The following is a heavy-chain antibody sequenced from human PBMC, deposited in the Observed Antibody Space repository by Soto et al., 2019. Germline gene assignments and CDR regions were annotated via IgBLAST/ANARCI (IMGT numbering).Heavy chain of an antibody. CDR1: GFRFSAYA. CDR2: ISYEGSNR. V-gene: IGHV3-30*18. J-gene: IGHJ6*02. D-gene: IGHD4-17*01. Sequence: VQLVESGGGLVQPGGSLRLSCAASGFRFSAYAMHWVRQAPGKGLEWVAVISYEGSNRFYADSVKGRFTVSRDNSKNMVYLQMNSLRGEDTAVFYCAKDYGDYNFNYGMDVWGQGTTVTVSS. CDR3: AKDYGDYNFNYGMDV.